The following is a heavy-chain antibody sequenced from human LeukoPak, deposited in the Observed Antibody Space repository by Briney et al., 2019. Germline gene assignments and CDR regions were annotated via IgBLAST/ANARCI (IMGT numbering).Heavy chain of an antibody. Sequence: GGSLRLSCAASGFTFSSYSMYWVRQAPGKGLEWVSSISSSSSHIYYADSVKGRFTISRDNAKNSLYLQMNSLRAEDTAVYYCARDLYSHIPHYFDYWGQGTLVTVSS. J-gene: IGHJ4*02. D-gene: IGHD2-21*01. CDR2: ISSSSSHI. CDR1: GFTFSSYS. V-gene: IGHV3-21*01. CDR3: ARDLYSHIPHYFDY.